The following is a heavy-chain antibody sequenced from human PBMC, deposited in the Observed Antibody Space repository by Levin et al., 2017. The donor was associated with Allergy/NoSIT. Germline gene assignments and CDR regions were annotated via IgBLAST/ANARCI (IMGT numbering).Heavy chain of an antibody. CDR1: GYTFTSYG. D-gene: IGHD3-22*01. CDR2: ISAYNGNT. CDR3: ARDYYESRGYYYFDY. J-gene: IGHJ4*02. Sequence: PGGSLRLSCKASGYTFTSYGISWVRQAPGQGLEWMGWISAYNGNTNSAQKLQGRVTMTTDTSTSTAYMELRSLRSDDTAVYYCARDYYESRGYYYFDYWGQGTLVTVSS. V-gene: IGHV1-18*01.